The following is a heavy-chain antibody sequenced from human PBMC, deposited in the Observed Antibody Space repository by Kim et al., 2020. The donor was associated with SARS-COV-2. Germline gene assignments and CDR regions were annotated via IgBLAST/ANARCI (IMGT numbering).Heavy chain of an antibody. V-gene: IGHV1-2*02. CDR1: GYTFTGYY. D-gene: IGHD1-26*01. Sequence: ASVKVSCKASGYTFTGYYMHWVRQAPGQGLEWMGWINPNSGGTNYAQKFQGRVTMTRDTSISTAYMELSRLRSDDTAVYYCARETKWELLVFDYWGRGTLVTVSS. CDR3: ARETKWELLVFDY. CDR2: INPNSGGT. J-gene: IGHJ4*02.